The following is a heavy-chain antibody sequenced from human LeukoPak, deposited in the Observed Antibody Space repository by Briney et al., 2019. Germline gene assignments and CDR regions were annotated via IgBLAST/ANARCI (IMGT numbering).Heavy chain of an antibody. CDR1: GGTFSSYT. CDR2: IIPILGIA. CDR3: ARDNRIAVAGKEWELARFGMDV. V-gene: IGHV1-69*10. Sequence: SVKLSCTASGGTFSSYTISWVRQAPGQGLEWMGGIIPILGIANYAQNIQGRVTITADKSTSTAYMELSSLRSEDTAVYYCARDNRIAVAGKEWELARFGMDVWGQGTTVTVSS. J-gene: IGHJ6*02. D-gene: IGHD6-19*01.